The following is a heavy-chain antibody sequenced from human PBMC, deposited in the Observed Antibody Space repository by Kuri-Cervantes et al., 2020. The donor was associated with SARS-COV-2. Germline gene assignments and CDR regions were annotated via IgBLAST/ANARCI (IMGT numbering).Heavy chain of an antibody. CDR3: AKIAVGVPVVADAFDF. Sequence: ASVKVSCKASGYTFIDYHMHWVRQAPGQGLEWMGWINPNGGGTNYAQKFQGRVTMTSDTSIDTAYMELSGLRSDDTAVYYCAKIAVGVPVVADAFDFWGQGTRVTVSS. CDR2: INPNGGGT. V-gene: IGHV1-2*02. J-gene: IGHJ3*01. D-gene: IGHD2-21*01. CDR1: GYTFIDYH.